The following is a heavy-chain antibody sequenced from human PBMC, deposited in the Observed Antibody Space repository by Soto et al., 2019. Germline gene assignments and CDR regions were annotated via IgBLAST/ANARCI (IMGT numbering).Heavy chain of an antibody. J-gene: IGHJ2*01. CDR3: AKEPVGPDWYFDL. CDR1: GFTFRSYA. Sequence: DGQLLESGGGLVQPGGSERLSCAASGFTFRSYAMSWVRQAPGKGLEWVSGISGSGISTHYADSVKGRFTVSRDNSKNTLYLQMNSLRAEDTAVYNCAKEPVGPDWYFDLWGRGTLVTVSS. CDR2: ISGSGIST. V-gene: IGHV3-23*01.